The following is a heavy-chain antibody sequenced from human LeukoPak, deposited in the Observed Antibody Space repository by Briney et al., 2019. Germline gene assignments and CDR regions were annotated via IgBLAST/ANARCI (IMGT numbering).Heavy chain of an antibody. CDR1: RFIFSSYG. J-gene: IGHJ4*02. CDR2: ISGSGGST. CDR3: AKDLSGWPYLDY. Sequence: GGSLRLSCAASRFIFSSYGMSWVRQAPGKGLEWVSAISGSGGSTYYADSVKGRFTISRDNSKNTLYLQMNSLRAEDTAVYYCAKDLSGWPYLDYWGQGTLVTVSS. D-gene: IGHD3-10*01. V-gene: IGHV3-23*01.